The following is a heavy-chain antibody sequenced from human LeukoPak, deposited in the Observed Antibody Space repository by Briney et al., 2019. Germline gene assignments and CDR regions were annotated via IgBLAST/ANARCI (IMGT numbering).Heavy chain of an antibody. CDR1: GFTFDDYA. Sequence: PGGSLRLSCAASGFTFDDYAMSWVRQTPGKGLEWVAFIRYDGSGKYYADSVKGRFTISRDNSKSTLYLQMNSLRAEDTAVYYCAKGSKAVVFTRDHYMDVWGKGTTVTFSS. CDR3: AKGSKAVVFTRDHYMDV. J-gene: IGHJ6*03. V-gene: IGHV3-30*02. D-gene: IGHD3-22*01. CDR2: IRYDGSGK.